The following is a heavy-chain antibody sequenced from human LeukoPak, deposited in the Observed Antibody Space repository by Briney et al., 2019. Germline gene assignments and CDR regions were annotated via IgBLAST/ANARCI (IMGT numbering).Heavy chain of an antibody. CDR3: ALSSGWYSSR. Sequence: SETLSLTCTVSGGSISSFYWNWIRQSPGKGLEWIGCIYCSGSTNYNPSLKSRVSISIDTSKNQFSLKLSSVTAADTAVYYCALSSGWYSSRWGQGTLVTVSS. V-gene: IGHV4-59*12. CDR1: GGSISSFY. D-gene: IGHD6-19*01. CDR2: IYCSGST. J-gene: IGHJ4*02.